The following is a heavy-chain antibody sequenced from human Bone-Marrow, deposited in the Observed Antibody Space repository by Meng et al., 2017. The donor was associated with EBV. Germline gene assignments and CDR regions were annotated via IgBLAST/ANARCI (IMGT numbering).Heavy chain of an antibody. V-gene: IGHV1-69*01. Sequence: QGQLKQSGAEVKKPGSSVKVSCRTSGGTFRSDAVSWVRQAPGQGLEWMGGLIPMSGSPHYAQKFQDRVTIFADESTSTHSMELTNLRSEDTAMYYCASESGRGFTPDYWGQGTLVTVSS. CDR1: GGTFRSDA. D-gene: IGHD3-10*01. CDR2: LIPMSGSP. CDR3: ASESGRGFTPDY. J-gene: IGHJ4*02.